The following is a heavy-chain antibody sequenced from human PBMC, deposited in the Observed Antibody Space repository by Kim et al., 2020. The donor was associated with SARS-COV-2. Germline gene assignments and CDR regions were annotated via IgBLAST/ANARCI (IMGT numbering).Heavy chain of an antibody. D-gene: IGHD1-1*01. CDR3: ARGVRGEGYNSP. CDR2: INRIGST. CDR1: GGSFSDFY. J-gene: IGHJ5*02. V-gene: IGHV4-34*01. Sequence: SETLCLTCAVYGGSFSDFYWNWIRQSPGKGLEWMGEINRIGSTSYNPSIKSRVNISVDTPKNQFSLKLRSVTAADIGVYYCARGVRGEGYNSPWGQETLVTVSS.